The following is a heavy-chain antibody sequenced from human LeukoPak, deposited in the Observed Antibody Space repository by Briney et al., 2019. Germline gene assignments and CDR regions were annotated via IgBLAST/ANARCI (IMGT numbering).Heavy chain of an antibody. J-gene: IGHJ4*02. CDR3: ARGRGAAGTTGDY. D-gene: IGHD6-13*01. Sequence: GGSLRLSCAASGFTFSSHSMNWVRQAPGKGLEWISYISSSSSTISYADSVKGRFTISRDNAKNSLYLQMNSLRDEDTAVYYCARGRGAAGTTGDYWGQGSLVTVSS. CDR2: ISSSSSTI. V-gene: IGHV3-48*02. CDR1: GFTFSSHS.